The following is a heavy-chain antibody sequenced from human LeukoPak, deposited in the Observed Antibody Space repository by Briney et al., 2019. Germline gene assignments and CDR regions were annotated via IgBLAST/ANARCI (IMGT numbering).Heavy chain of an antibody. J-gene: IGHJ4*02. CDR1: GGSISSGGYY. CDR3: AWTGIVGATNIDC. CDR2: IYYSGST. V-gene: IGHV4-31*09. D-gene: IGHD1-26*01. Sequence: SETLSLTCTVSGGSISSGGYYWSWIRQHPGKGLEWIGYIYYSGSTYYNPSLKSRVTISVDKSKNQFSLKLSSVTAADTAVYYCAWTGIVGATNIDCWGQGTLVTVSS.